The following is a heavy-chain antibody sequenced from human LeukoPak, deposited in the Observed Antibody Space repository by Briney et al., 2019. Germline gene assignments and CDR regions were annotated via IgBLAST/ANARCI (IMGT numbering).Heavy chain of an antibody. CDR1: GGSISSSSYY. D-gene: IGHD3-9*01. J-gene: IGHJ6*03. CDR3: ARHMGNEGYFDWSPYYYMDV. Sequence: PSETLSLTCTVSGGSISSSSYYWGWIRQPPGKGLEWIGSIYYSGSTYYNPSLKSRVTISVDTSKNQFSLKLSSVTAADTAVYYCARHMGNEGYFDWSPYYYMDVWGKGTTVTISS. V-gene: IGHV4-39*01. CDR2: IYYSGST.